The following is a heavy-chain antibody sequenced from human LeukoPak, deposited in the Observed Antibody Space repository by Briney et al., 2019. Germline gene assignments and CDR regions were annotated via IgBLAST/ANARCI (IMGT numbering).Heavy chain of an antibody. CDR1: GDSISTYY. CDR3: ARGHKVTNFDY. V-gene: IGHV4-59*07. J-gene: IGHJ4*02. CDR2: IYYSGST. D-gene: IGHD2-21*02. Sequence: SDTLTLTCTVSGDSISTYYWTWIRQPPGKGLEWIGYIYYSGSTNYYPSLKSRVTISIDASKNQFSLKLNSVTAADTAVYYCARGHKVTNFDYWGQGTLVTVSS.